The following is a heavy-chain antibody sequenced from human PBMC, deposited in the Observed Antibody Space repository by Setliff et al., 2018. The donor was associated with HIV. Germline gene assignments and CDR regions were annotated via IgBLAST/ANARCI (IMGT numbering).Heavy chain of an antibody. CDR1: GGSISSSSYY. Sequence: KPSETLSLTCTVSGGSISSSSYYWGWIRQPPGKGLEWIGSIYYSGSTYYNPSLKSRVTISVDTSKNQFSLKLSSVTAADTAVYYCARDRRSIFGVDTKNWFDPWGQGTLVTVSS. J-gene: IGHJ5*02. D-gene: IGHD3-3*01. V-gene: IGHV4-39*07. CDR2: IYYSGST. CDR3: ARDRRSIFGVDTKNWFDP.